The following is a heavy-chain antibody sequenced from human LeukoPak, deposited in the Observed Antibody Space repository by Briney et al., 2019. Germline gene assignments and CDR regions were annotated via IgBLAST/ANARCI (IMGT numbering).Heavy chain of an antibody. Sequence: ASVKVSCKASGYTFTSYYMHWVRQAPGQGREWMGIINPSGGSTSYAQKFQGRVTMTRDMSTSTVYMELSSLRSEDTAVYYCAREFVVVTAISHYFDYWGQGTLVTVSS. CDR3: AREFVVVTAISHYFDY. D-gene: IGHD2-21*02. CDR2: INPSGGST. CDR1: GYTFTSYY. V-gene: IGHV1-46*01. J-gene: IGHJ4*02.